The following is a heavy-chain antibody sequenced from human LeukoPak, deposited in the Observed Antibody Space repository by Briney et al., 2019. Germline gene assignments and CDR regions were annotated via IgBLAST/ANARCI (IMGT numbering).Heavy chain of an antibody. CDR2: ISGSGAST. CDR1: GFTFSSYA. V-gene: IGHV3-23*01. J-gene: IGHJ3*02. CDR3: AKSQFGGVFDGFDI. D-gene: IGHD3-16*01. Sequence: GGSLRLSCAASGFTFSSYAMSWVRQAPGKGLEWVSAISGSGASTYYADSVKGRFTIYRDNSKNTLYVQMNSLRAEDTAVYYCAKSQFGGVFDGFDIWGQGTMVTVSS.